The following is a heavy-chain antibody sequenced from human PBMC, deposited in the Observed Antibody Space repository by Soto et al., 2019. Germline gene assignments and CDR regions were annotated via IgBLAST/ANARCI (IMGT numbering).Heavy chain of an antibody. V-gene: IGHV3-23*01. CDR2: ISGSGGST. Sequence: EVQLLESGGGLVQPGGSLRLSCAASGFTFSSYAMSWVRQAPWKGLEWVSAISGSGGSTYYADSVKGRFTISRDNSKNTLYLQMNSLRAEDTAVDYCAKSLRGGSGRDYYYGMDVWGQGTTATVSS. J-gene: IGHJ6*02. CDR3: AKSLRGGSGRDYYYGMDV. CDR1: GFTFSSYA. D-gene: IGHD3-10*01.